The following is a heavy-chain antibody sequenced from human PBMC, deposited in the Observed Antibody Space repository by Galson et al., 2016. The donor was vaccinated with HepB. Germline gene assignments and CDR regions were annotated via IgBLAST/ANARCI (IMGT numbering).Heavy chain of an antibody. Sequence: SVKVSCKASGYSFTSYGINWVRQAPGQGLEWMGWISVSNGHANYAQNFQGRVTMTADTSTSTAYMELRSLRSDDTAVYYCARDRNYYGSGTYYASDYWGQGTLVTVSS. V-gene: IGHV1-18*01. D-gene: IGHD3-10*01. J-gene: IGHJ4*02. CDR3: ARDRNYYGSGTYYASDY. CDR2: ISVSNGHA. CDR1: GYSFTSYG.